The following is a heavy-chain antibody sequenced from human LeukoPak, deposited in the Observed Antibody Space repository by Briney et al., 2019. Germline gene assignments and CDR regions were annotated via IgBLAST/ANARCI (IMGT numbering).Heavy chain of an antibody. Sequence: GGSLRLSCAASGFTFSDYYMTWIRQAPGKGLEWVSYISGSSEYIHYADSVKGRFTVSRDNAKNSLYLQMNRLRAEDTAVYFCARTGDGTVDYWGQGTLVTVSS. V-gene: IGHV3-11*06. D-gene: IGHD2-8*02. J-gene: IGHJ4*02. CDR3: ARTGDGTVDY. CDR1: GFTFSDYY. CDR2: ISGSSEYI.